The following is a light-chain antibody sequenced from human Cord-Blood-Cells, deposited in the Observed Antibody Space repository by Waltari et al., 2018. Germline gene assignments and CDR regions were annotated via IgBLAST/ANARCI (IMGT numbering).Light chain of an antibody. V-gene: IGKV4-1*01. J-gene: IGKJ3*01. Sequence: DIVMTQSPDSLAVPLGERAPITCKSSQSVLYSSNSKNYLAWYQQKPGQPPKLPIYWASTRESGVPDRFSGSGSGTNVTLTISSLQAEDVAGDSGQQDYSTALTCGRGTKVDIK. CDR1: QSVLYSSNSKNY. CDR2: WAS. CDR3: QQDYSTALT.